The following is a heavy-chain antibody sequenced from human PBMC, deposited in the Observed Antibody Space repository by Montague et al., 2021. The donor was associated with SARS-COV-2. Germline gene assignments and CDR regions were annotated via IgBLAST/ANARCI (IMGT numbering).Heavy chain of an antibody. J-gene: IGHJ6*03. Sequence: SETLSLTYTVSGGSVSSSPYYWGWIRQPPGRGLEWVGSISYSGRTYFSPSLKSRLTISVDSSENQFSLRLSSVIAADTAVYYCASSYYYGSGTYVYSYYMDVWGKGTTVTVSS. V-gene: IGHV4-39*01. D-gene: IGHD3-10*01. CDR1: GGSVSSSPYY. CDR3: ASSYYYGSGTYVYSYYMDV. CDR2: ISYSGRT.